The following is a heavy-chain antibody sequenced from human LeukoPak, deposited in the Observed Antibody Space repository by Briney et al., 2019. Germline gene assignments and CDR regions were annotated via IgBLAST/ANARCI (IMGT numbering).Heavy chain of an antibody. CDR2: IYYSGST. V-gene: IGHV4-59*01. D-gene: IGHD5-24*01. CDR1: GGSISSYY. Sequence: SEALSLTCTVSGGSISSYYWSWIRQPPGKGLEWIGYIYYSGSTNYNPSLKSRVTISVDTSKNQFSLKLSSVTAADTAVYYCARKEIYMYYFDYWGQGTLVTVPS. CDR3: ARKEIYMYYFDY. J-gene: IGHJ4*02.